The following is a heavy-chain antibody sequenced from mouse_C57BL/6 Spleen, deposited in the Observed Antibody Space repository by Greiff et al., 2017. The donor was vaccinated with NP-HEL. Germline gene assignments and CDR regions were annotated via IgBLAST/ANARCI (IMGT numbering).Heavy chain of an antibody. Sequence: EVQLVESGGGLVKPGGSLKLSCAASGFTFSSYAMSWVRQTPEKRLEWVATISDGGSYTYYPDNVKGRFTISRDNAKNNLYLQMSHLKSEDTAMYYCARESANWDALDYWGQGTTLTVSS. CDR2: ISDGGSYT. CDR1: GFTFSSYA. J-gene: IGHJ2*01. V-gene: IGHV5-4*01. CDR3: ARESANWDALDY. D-gene: IGHD4-1*02.